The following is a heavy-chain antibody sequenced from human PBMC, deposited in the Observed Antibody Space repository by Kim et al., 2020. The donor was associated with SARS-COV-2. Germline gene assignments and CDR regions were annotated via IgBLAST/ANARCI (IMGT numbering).Heavy chain of an antibody. J-gene: IGHJ6*02. Sequence: ADSVKGRLTISRDNSRNTVHLQMNSLRVDDTAVYYCARDAGSYYYYSMDVWGPGTTVTVSS. D-gene: IGHD2-15*01. V-gene: IGHV3-30*07. CDR3: ARDAGSYYYYSMDV.